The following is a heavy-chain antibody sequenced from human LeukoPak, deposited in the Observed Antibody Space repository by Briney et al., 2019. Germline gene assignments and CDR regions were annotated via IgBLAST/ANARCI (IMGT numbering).Heavy chain of an antibody. J-gene: IGHJ4*02. CDR3: ARRADVSRSYVY. Sequence: SETLSLTCTVSGGSMSSSYYYWGWIRQPPGKGLEYIASMHYSGSTYYSPSLKSRVTISVDTSKNQISLKLTSVTASDTAVYYCARRADVSRSYVYWGQGTLVTVSS. CDR1: GGSMSSSYYY. CDR2: MHYSGST. D-gene: IGHD6-13*01. V-gene: IGHV4-39*01.